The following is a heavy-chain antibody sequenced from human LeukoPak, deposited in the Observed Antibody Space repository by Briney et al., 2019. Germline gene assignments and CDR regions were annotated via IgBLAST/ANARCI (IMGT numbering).Heavy chain of an antibody. V-gene: IGHV1-18*01. J-gene: IGHJ4*02. CDR2: ISAYNGNT. CDR1: GYTFTSYG. Sequence: ASVKVSCKASGYTFTSYGISWVRQAPGQGLEWMGWISAYNGNTNYAQKLQGRVTMTTDTSTSTAYMELRSLRSDDTAVYYCARDILQPSHYYGSGSYYRDFDYWGQGTLVTVSS. CDR3: ARDILQPSHYYGSGSYYRDFDY. D-gene: IGHD3-10*01.